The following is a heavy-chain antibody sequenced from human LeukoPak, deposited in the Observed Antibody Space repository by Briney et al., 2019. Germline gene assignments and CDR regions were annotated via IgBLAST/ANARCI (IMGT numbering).Heavy chain of an antibody. Sequence: LRLSCAASGFTFSSYEMNWVRQAPGKGLEWIGYIYYSGSTNYNPSLKSRVTISVDTSKNQFSLKLNSVTAADTAVYYCARGRGAAANFDYWGQGTLVTASS. J-gene: IGHJ4*02. CDR2: IYYSGST. CDR3: ARGRGAAANFDY. D-gene: IGHD6-13*01. V-gene: IGHV4-59*01. CDR1: GFTFSSYE.